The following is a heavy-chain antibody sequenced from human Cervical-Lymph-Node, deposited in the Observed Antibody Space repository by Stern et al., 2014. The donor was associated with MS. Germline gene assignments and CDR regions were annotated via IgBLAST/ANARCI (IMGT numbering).Heavy chain of an antibody. J-gene: IGHJ4*02. CDR1: GGSISTYY. CDR3: GRGYVLTAGSNIDY. Sequence: QVQLQESGPGLVKPSETLSLTCSVSGGSISTYYWHWIRQPPGKGLECIGYIHYSRTTNYSHSLKSRVTMSLDTSKNQFSLKLSSVTAADTAVYYCGRGYVLTAGSNIDYWGQGTLVTVSS. CDR2: IHYSRTT. V-gene: IGHV4-59*01. D-gene: IGHD6-13*01.